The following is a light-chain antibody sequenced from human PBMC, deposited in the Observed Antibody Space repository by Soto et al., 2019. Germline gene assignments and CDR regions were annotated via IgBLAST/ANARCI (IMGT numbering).Light chain of an antibody. CDR2: AVS. CDR3: QQRNNWPPWT. J-gene: IGKJ1*01. V-gene: IGKV3-11*01. CDR1: ESVSDSQ. Sequence: IVLTESPGTLAFSPAERSTISFRIIESVSDSQLAWYQQKPGQAPRLLIYAVSTRATGIPARFSASGSGTDFTLTISSLEPEDLAVYYCQQRNNWPPWTFGQVTKVDIK.